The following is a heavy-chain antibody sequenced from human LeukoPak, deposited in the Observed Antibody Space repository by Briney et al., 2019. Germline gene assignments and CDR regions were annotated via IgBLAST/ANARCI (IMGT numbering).Heavy chain of an antibody. V-gene: IGHV4-59*01. CDR3: ARDSYYDFWSGYSPYWYFDL. J-gene: IGHJ2*01. D-gene: IGHD3-3*01. Sequence: SETLSLTCTVSGGSISSYYWSWIRQPPGKGLEWIGYIYYSGSTNYNPSLKSRVTISVDTSKNQFSLKLSSVPAADTAVYYCARDSYYDFWSGYSPYWYFDLWGRGTLVTVSS. CDR2: IYYSGST. CDR1: GGSISSYY.